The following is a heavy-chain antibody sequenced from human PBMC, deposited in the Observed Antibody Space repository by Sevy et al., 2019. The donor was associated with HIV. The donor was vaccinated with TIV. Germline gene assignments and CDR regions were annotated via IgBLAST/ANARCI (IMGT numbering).Heavy chain of an antibody. V-gene: IGHV1-2*02. Sequence: ASVKVSCKASAFSLTDYYMHWVRQAPGQGIEWVGWINPDGGGTNYAQKFQGRVTMTRDTSISTTYMDLSRLTSDDTAVYFCTRGGVNMDAFDIWGQGTMVTVSS. CDR2: INPDGGGT. D-gene: IGHD3-16*01. J-gene: IGHJ3*02. CDR1: AFSLTDYY. CDR3: TRGGVNMDAFDI.